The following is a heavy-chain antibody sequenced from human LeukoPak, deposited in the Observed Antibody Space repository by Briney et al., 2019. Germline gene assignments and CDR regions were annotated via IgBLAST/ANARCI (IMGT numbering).Heavy chain of an antibody. CDR3: ARAGIVATIPYYFDY. D-gene: IGHD5-12*01. Sequence: LGGSLKISCKGSGYSFNSYWIGWVRQMPGKGLEWMGIIYPGDSDTRYSPSFQGQVTISADKSIITAYLQWSSLKASDTAMYYCARAGIVATIPYYFDYWGQGTLVTVSS. CDR2: IYPGDSDT. J-gene: IGHJ4*02. V-gene: IGHV5-51*01. CDR1: GYSFNSYW.